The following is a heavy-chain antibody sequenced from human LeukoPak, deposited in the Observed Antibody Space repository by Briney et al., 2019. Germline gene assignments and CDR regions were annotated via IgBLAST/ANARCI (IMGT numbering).Heavy chain of an antibody. Sequence: SVKVSCKASGGTFSSYAISWVRQAPGQGLEWMGGIIPIFGTANCAQKFQGRVTITADKSTSTAYMELSSLRSEDTAVYYCATDSRTITGTATNWFDPWGQGTLVTVSS. V-gene: IGHV1-69*06. D-gene: IGHD1-7*01. CDR2: IIPIFGTA. CDR3: ATDSRTITGTATNWFDP. CDR1: GGTFSSYA. J-gene: IGHJ5*02.